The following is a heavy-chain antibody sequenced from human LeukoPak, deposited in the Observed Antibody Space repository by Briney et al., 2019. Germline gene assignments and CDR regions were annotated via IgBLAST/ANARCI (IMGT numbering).Heavy chain of an antibody. J-gene: IGHJ4*02. CDR3: ARASLLWFGELLFSAAFDY. CDR2: IYSGGST. CDR1: GFIVSNNY. Sequence: GGSLRLSCAASGFIVSNNYMSWVRQAPGKGLEWVSVIYSGGSTYYADSVKGRFTISRDNSKNTLYLQMNSLRAEDTAVYYCARASLLWFGELLFSAAFDYWGQGTLVTVSS. V-gene: IGHV3-53*05. D-gene: IGHD3-10*01.